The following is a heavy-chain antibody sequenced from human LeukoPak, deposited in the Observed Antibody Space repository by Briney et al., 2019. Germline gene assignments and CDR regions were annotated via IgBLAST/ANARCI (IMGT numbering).Heavy chain of an antibody. J-gene: IGHJ6*02. CDR1: GGSISTYY. CDR3: ARDQGSYYGVDV. Sequence: SETLSLTCTVTGGSISTYYWSWIRQPAGKGLEWIGRMYTSGTTKYNPSLKSRVTMSVDTSNNQFSLKVSSVTAADTAVYYCARDQGSYYGVDVWGQGTTVTVSS. CDR2: MYTSGTT. V-gene: IGHV4-4*07.